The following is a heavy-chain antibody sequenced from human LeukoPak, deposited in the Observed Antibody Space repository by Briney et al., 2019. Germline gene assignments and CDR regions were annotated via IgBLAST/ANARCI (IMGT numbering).Heavy chain of an antibody. V-gene: IGHV1-2*02. J-gene: IGHJ4*02. D-gene: IGHD3-9*01. CDR1: GYTFTGYY. CDR2: INPNSGGT. Sequence: GASVKVSCKASGYTFTGYYMHWVRQAPGQGLEWMGWINPNSGGTNYAQKFQGRVTMTRDTSISTAYMELSRLRSDDTAVYYCARGPVLRYFDWLLSTFDYWGQGTLVTVSS. CDR3: ARGPVLRYFDWLLSTFDY.